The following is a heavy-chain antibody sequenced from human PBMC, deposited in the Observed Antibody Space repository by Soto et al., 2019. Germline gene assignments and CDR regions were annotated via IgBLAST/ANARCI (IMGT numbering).Heavy chain of an antibody. D-gene: IGHD3-22*01. CDR1: GYTFTSYY. Sequence: RASVKVSCKASGYTFTSYYMHWVRQAPGQGLEWMGIINPSGGSTSYAQKFQGRVTMTRDTSTSTVYMELSSLRSEDTAVYYCARGLNYYDSSGYYFPYWGQGTLVTVSS. CDR3: ARGLNYYDSSGYYFPY. J-gene: IGHJ4*02. V-gene: IGHV1-46*01. CDR2: INPSGGST.